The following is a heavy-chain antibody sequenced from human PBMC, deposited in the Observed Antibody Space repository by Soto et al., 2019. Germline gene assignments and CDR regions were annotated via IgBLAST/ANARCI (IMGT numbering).Heavy chain of an antibody. V-gene: IGHV3-23*01. J-gene: IGHJ3*01. D-gene: IGHD3-16*02. Sequence: EVQLMESGGGLVQPGGSLRLSCAGSGSTLSMSAVSWVRQAPGKGLEWVSYISDSGDRTYYAVSVKDRFTISRDRPKNTVSLQMNTLSAEDTALYYCAKDRGIIVKAGDAFDVWGPGTMVTVSS. CDR1: GSTLSMSA. CDR3: AKDRGIIVKAGDAFDV. CDR2: ISDSGDRT.